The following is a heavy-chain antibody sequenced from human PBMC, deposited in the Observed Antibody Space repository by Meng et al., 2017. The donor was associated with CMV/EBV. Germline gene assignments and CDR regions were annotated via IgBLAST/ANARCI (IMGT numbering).Heavy chain of an antibody. J-gene: IGHJ6*02. CDR3: TKDQGISGYSMDV. CDR1: TFTLSNHD. V-gene: IGHV3-48*03. D-gene: IGHD3-3*01. CDR2: INRGDSVI. Sequence: GESLKISCSSSTFTLSNHDMNWVRQAPGKGLEWLSHINRGDSVIAYADSVGGRFTISRDIAKNSLYLQMNSLRVEDTALYYCTKDQGISGYSMDVWGQGTTVTVSS.